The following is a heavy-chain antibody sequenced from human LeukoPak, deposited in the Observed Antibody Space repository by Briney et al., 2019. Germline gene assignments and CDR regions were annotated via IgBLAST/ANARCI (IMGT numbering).Heavy chain of an antibody. CDR1: GGTFSSYA. CDR3: ARVAAAGTLYRNLPLDY. V-gene: IGHV1-69*04. D-gene: IGHD6-13*01. J-gene: IGHJ4*02. Sequence: SVKVSCKASGGTFSSYAISWVRQAPGQGLEWMGRIIPILGIANYAQKFQGRVTITADKSTSTAYMELSSLRSEDTAVYYCARVAAAGTLYRNLPLDYWGQGTLVTVSS. CDR2: IIPILGIA.